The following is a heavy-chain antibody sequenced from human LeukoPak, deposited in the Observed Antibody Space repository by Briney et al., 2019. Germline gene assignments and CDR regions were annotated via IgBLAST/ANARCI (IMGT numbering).Heavy chain of an antibody. CDR1: GFTFSSYS. CDR3: ARDRIQIWSYVGTFDS. V-gene: IGHV3-30-3*01. D-gene: IGHD5-18*01. Sequence: PGGSLRFSCAASGFTFSSYSMHWVRQAPGKGLEWVAVVSYDGTKISYGGSVKGRFTMSRDISKNTLSLQMNSLRPEDTAVYYCARDRIQIWSYVGTFDSWGQGTLVTVSS. J-gene: IGHJ4*02. CDR2: VSYDGTKI.